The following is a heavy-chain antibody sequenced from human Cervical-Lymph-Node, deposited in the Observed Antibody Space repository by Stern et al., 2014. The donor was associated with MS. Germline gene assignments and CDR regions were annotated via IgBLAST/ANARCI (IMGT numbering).Heavy chain of an antibody. J-gene: IGHJ4*02. CDR3: GREVALTAGLLGF. D-gene: IGHD3-22*01. V-gene: IGHV5-51*01. Sequence: KLVQSGAEVQKPGESLKIACKGSGYSFSSYWIACVRPMPGKGQEWMGMVFPSDPETRNGPSFEGQVTISVDKSTSTAYLHWSSLKASDTARYYCGREVALTAGLLGFWGQGTQVIVS. CDR1: GYSFSSYW. CDR2: VFPSDPET.